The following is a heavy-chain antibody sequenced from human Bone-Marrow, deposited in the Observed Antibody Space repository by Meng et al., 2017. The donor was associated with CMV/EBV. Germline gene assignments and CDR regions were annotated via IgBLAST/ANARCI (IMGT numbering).Heavy chain of an antibody. J-gene: IGHJ6*02. CDR2: ISSSSSTI. Sequence: GESLKISCAASGFTFSDYSMNWVRQAPGKGLEWVSYISSSSSTIYYANSVKGRFTFSRDNAKNSLYLQMNSLRAEDTAVYYCTRVGVGVYYYYGMDVWGQGTTVTVSS. CDR3: TRVGVGVYYYYGMDV. D-gene: IGHD3-10*01. V-gene: IGHV3-48*04. CDR1: GFTFSDYS.